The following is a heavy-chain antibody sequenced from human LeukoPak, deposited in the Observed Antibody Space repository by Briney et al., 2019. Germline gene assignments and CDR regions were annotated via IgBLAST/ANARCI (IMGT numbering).Heavy chain of an antibody. J-gene: IGHJ5*02. V-gene: IGHV1-2*02. CDR2: INPNSGGT. Sequence: ASVKVSCKASGYTFTSYGISWVRQAPGQGLEWMGWINPNSGGTNYAQKFQGRVTMTRDTSISTAYMELSRLRSDDTAVYYCAREGYFDWFNWFDPWGQGTLVTVSS. D-gene: IGHD3-9*01. CDR1: GYTFTSYG. CDR3: AREGYFDWFNWFDP.